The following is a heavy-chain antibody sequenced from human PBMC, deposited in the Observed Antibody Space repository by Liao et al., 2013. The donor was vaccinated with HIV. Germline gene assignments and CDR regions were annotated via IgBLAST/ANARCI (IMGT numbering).Heavy chain of an antibody. D-gene: IGHD3-22*01. Sequence: QVQLQESGPGLVKPSETLSLTCTVSGGSISSYYWSWIRQPPGKGLEWIGYIYYSGSTNYNPSLKSRVTISVDTSKNQFSLKLSSVTAADTAVYYCACSYDSSGPVDYWGQGTLVTVSS. CDR2: IYYSGST. V-gene: IGHV4-59*01. CDR1: GGSISSYY. J-gene: IGHJ4*02. CDR3: ACSYDSSGPVDY.